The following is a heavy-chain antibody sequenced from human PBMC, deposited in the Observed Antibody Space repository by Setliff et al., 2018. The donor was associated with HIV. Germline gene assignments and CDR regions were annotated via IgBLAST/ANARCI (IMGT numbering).Heavy chain of an antibody. D-gene: IGHD1-26*01. J-gene: IGHJ3*02. CDR3: ARESSYVGAFDI. V-gene: IGHV1-69*16. Sequence: SVKVSCKTSGGTFSRYTITWGRQAPGQGLEWMGGIIPVVGVADYAQKFQGRVTITTDESTSTAYMEVNSLRSEDTAIYYCARESSYVGAFDIWGQGTMVTVSS. CDR1: GGTFSRYT. CDR2: IIPVVGVA.